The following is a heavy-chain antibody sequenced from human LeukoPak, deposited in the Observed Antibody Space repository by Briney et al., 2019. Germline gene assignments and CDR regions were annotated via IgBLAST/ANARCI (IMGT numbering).Heavy chain of an antibody. CDR2: IIPILGIA. J-gene: IGHJ4*02. D-gene: IGHD3-3*01. CDR1: GGTFSSYA. CDR3: ASTPRSGNFNFDY. V-gene: IGHV1-69*04. Sequence: ASVKVSCKASGGTFSSYAISWVRQAPGQGLEWMGRIIPILGIANYAQKFQGRVTITADKSTSTAYMELSSLRSEDTAVYHCASTPRSGNFNFDYWGQGTLVTVSS.